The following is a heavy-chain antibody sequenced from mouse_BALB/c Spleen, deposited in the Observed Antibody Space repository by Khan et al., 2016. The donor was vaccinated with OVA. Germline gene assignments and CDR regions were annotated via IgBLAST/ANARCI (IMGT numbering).Heavy chain of an antibody. D-gene: IGHD3-2*02. CDR1: GYIFTSYW. Sequence: QVQLKQSGAELVRPGASVKLSCKTSGYIFTSYWIHWVKQRSGQGLEWIARIYPGTNNTYYNENLKDRATLTADKSSSTAYMQLSSLKSEDSAVYCCTREEALYYFDYWGQGTTLTVSS. J-gene: IGHJ2*01. CDR2: IYPGTNNT. CDR3: TREEALYYFDY. V-gene: IGHV1-76*01.